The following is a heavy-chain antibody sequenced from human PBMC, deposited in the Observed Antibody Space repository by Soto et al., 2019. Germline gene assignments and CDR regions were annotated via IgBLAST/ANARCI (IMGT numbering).Heavy chain of an antibody. V-gene: IGHV4-61*01. D-gene: IGHD3-10*01. CDR3: ARVGWGGDS. Sequence: ASETLSLTCTVSGGSDSSGSYHWSWIRQPPGKGLEWIGLISYSGSTDYNPSLKSRVIVSVDTSKNQFSLKLTSVTAADTAVYYCARVGWGGDSWGQGTLVTVSS. J-gene: IGHJ4*02. CDR1: GGSDSSGSYH. CDR2: ISYSGST.